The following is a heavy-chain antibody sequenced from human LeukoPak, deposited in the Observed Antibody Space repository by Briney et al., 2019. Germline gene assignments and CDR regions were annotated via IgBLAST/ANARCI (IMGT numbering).Heavy chain of an antibody. D-gene: IGHD2-21*02. Sequence: ASVKVSCKASGYTFTSYDINWVRQATGQGLEWMGWINPNSGGTNYAQKFQGRVTMTKDTSISTAYMELSRLRSDDTAVYYCARGVTAILYWGQGTLVTVSS. CDR3: ARGVTAILY. V-gene: IGHV1-2*02. CDR1: GYTFTSYD. J-gene: IGHJ4*02. CDR2: INPNSGGT.